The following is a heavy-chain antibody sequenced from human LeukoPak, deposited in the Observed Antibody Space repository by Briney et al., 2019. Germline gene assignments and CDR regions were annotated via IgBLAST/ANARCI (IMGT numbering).Heavy chain of an antibody. D-gene: IGHD4-17*01. CDR1: GFTFSSYS. CDR2: ISSSSSTI. CDR3: ARENSGGDYVFDY. V-gene: IGHV3-48*01. J-gene: IGHJ4*02. Sequence: PGGSLRLSCAASGFTFSSYSMNWVRQAPGKGLEWVSYISSSSSTIYYADSVKGRFTISRDNAKNSLYLQMNSLRAEDTAVYCCARENSGGDYVFDYWGQGTLVTVSS.